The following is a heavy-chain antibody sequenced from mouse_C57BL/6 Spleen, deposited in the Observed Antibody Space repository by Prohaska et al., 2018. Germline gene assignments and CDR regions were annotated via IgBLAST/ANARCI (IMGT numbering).Heavy chain of an antibody. Sequence: HGKSLEWIGYINPNNGGTSYNQKFKGKATLTVNKSSSTAYMELRSLTSEDSAVYYCARSHYGNYESYWYFDVWGTGTTVTVSS. D-gene: IGHD2-1*01. CDR3: ARSHYGNYESYWYFDV. J-gene: IGHJ1*03. CDR2: INPNNGGT. V-gene: IGHV1-22*01.